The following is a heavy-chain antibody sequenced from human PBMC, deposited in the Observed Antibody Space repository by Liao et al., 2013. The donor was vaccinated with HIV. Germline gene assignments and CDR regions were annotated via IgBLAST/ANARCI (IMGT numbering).Heavy chain of an antibody. CDR3: AREDSGSYYGY. CDR1: GGSFSGYY. Sequence: QVQLQQWGAGLLKPSETLSLTCAVYGGSFSGYYWSWIRQPPGKGLEWIGEINHSGSTNYNPSLKSRVTISVDTSKNQFSLKLSSVTAADTAVYYCAREDSGSYYGYWGQGTLVTVSS. D-gene: IGHD1-26*01. J-gene: IGHJ4*02. V-gene: IGHV4-34*01. CDR2: INHSGST.